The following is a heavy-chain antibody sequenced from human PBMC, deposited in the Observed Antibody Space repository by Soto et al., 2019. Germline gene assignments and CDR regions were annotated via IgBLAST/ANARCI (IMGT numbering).Heavy chain of an antibody. CDR2: ISYDGSNK. CDR1: GFTFSSYG. CDR3: AKDSPALQAAFDI. D-gene: IGHD4-4*01. V-gene: IGHV3-30*18. Sequence: QVQLVESGGGVVQPGRSLRLSCAASGFTFSSYGMHWVRQAPGKGLEWVAVISYDGSNKYYADSVKGRFTISRDNSKNTLYLQMNILRAEDTAVYYCAKDSPALQAAFDIWGQGTMVTVSS. J-gene: IGHJ3*02.